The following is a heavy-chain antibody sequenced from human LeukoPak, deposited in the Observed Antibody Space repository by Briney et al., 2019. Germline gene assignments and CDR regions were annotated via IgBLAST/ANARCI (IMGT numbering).Heavy chain of an antibody. D-gene: IGHD3-22*01. CDR1: GGSSSDTTYY. J-gene: IGHJ3*02. Sequence: KASETLSLTCTVSGGSSSDTTYYWTWIRQPPGKGLEWIASIYFSETKYNPSLKSRVTISGDTSKNQFSLKLSSVTAADTAVYYCASPSKLVISRGGFDIWDQGTVVTVSA. CDR3: ASPSKLVISRGGFDI. V-gene: IGHV4-39*01. CDR2: IYFSET.